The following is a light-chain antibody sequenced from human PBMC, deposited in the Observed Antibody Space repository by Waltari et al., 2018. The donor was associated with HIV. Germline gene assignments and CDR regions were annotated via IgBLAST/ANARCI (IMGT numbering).Light chain of an antibody. CDR1: SSNIGSNS. CDR2: NNN. J-gene: IGLJ2*01. V-gene: IGLV1-44*01. CDR3: AAWDDSLSGRV. Sequence: QSVLPQSPSASGTPGQRVTISCSGSSSNIGSNSVNWYQQLPGTAPKLLIYNNNERPSGVPDRFSGSRSGTSASLAISGLQSEDEADYYCAAWDDSLSGRVFGGGTKLTVL.